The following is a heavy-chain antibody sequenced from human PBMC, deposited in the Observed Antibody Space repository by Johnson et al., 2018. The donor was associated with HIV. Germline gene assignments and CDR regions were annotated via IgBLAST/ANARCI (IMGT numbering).Heavy chain of an antibody. D-gene: IGHD4-23*01. CDR1: GFTFSSYG. J-gene: IGHJ3*01. CDR2: IKSETDGGTP. V-gene: IGHV3-15*01. Sequence: VQLVESGGGVVQPGGSLRLSCAASGFTFSSYGMHWVRQAPGKGLEWVGRIKSETDGGTPDYPASVKGRFTISRDDSTTTLYLQMNSLKTEDTAVYYCTTDHYAVVNSRDNAFDVWGQGTMVTVSS. CDR3: TTDHYAVVNSRDNAFDV.